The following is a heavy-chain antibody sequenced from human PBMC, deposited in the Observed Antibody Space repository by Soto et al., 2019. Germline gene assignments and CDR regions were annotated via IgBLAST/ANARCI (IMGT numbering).Heavy chain of an antibody. J-gene: IGHJ3*02. D-gene: IGHD2-21*02. CDR3: ASPVSECGGDCYSHAFDI. CDR2: INHSGST. V-gene: IGHV4-34*01. CDR1: GGSFSGYY. Sequence: SETLSLTCAVYGGSFSGYYWSWIRQPPGKGLEWIGEINHSGSTNYNPSLKSRVTISVDTSKNQFSLKLSSVTAADTAVYYCASPVSECGGDCYSHAFDIWGQGTMVTVSS.